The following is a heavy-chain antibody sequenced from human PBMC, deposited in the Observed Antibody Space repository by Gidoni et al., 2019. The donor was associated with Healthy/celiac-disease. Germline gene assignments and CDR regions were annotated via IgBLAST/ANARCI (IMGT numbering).Heavy chain of an antibody. CDR2: SNAGNVNT. CDR1: GYTFPSYA. J-gene: IGHJ4*02. D-gene: IGHD6-6*01. Sequence: QVHPVQSGAEPKKPGASVKVYCMASGYTFPSYAMQWVRQAPGQRLEWIGWSNAGNVNTKYSQKFQGRVTITRDTSWSTAYIVLSSLRSEDTSVYYCARVKTYRSSSKTFDYWGQGTLVTVSS. CDR3: ARVKTYRSSSKTFDY. V-gene: IGHV1-3*01.